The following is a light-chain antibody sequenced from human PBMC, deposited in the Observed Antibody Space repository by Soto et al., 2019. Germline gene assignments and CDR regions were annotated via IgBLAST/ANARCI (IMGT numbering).Light chain of an antibody. CDR2: GAS. Sequence: EIVLTQSPGTLSLSPGERATLSCRASQSVSSSFLAWYQQKPGQAPRLLIYGASTRATGIPDRFSGSGSGTDFTLTISSLEPEDFAVYYYQQDDSSPWTFGQGTKVEIK. CDR3: QQDDSSPWT. J-gene: IGKJ1*01. V-gene: IGKV3-20*01. CDR1: QSVSSSF.